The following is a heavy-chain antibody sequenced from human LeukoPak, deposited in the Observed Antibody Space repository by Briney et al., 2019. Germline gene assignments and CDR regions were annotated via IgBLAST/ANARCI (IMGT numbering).Heavy chain of an antibody. J-gene: IGHJ4*02. V-gene: IGHV3-23*01. Sequence: GGSLRPSCAASGFIFSSYGMSWVRQAPGQGLEWVSAISGSVRSTYYSDSVKGRFTISKDTSKNTLYLQMNSLRAEDTAIYYCAKDQLNRFCSGGSCSITHDSWGQGTLVTVSS. CDR3: AKDQLNRFCSGGSCSITHDS. CDR1: GFIFSSYG. D-gene: IGHD2-15*01. CDR2: ISGSVRST.